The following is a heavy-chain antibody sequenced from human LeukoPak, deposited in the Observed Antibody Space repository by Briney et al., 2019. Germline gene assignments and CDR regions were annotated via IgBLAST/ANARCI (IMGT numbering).Heavy chain of an antibody. J-gene: IGHJ4*02. V-gene: IGHV1-2*02. D-gene: IGHD1-7*01. CDR2: IDPDSGGT. CDR1: GYTFTKYY. CDR3: AKVPRDKLLT. Sequence: ASVKVSCKAYGYTFTKYYMHWVRQAPGQGLEWMGWIDPDSGGTNYAQKFQGRVIMTRDTSISTAYMELSRLISDDTAVFYCAKVPRDKLLTWGQGTLVTVSS.